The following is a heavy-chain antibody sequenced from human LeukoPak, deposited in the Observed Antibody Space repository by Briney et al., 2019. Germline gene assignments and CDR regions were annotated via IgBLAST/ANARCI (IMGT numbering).Heavy chain of an antibody. CDR3: ARDQSYGPYYFDY. J-gene: IGHJ4*02. Sequence: PSETLSLTCAVYGGSFSGYYWSWIRQPPGKGLEWIGYIYYSGSTYYNPSLKSRVTISVDTSKNQFSLKLSSVTAADTAVYYCARDQSYGPYYFDYWGQGTLVTVSS. D-gene: IGHD3-10*01. CDR1: GGSFSGYY. CDR2: IYYSGST. V-gene: IGHV4-30-4*08.